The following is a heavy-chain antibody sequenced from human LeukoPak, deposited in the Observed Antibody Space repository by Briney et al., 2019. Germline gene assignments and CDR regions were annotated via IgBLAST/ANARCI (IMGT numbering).Heavy chain of an antibody. CDR1: GFTFTSSA. CDR2: IVVGSGNT. J-gene: IGHJ4*02. Sequence: SVKVSCKASGFTFTSSAMQWVRQARGQRLEWIGWIVVGSGNTNYAQKFQERVTITRDMSTSTADMELSSLRSEDTAVYYCAAYCGGDCLNDYWGQGTLVTVSS. D-gene: IGHD2-21*01. V-gene: IGHV1-58*02. CDR3: AAYCGGDCLNDY.